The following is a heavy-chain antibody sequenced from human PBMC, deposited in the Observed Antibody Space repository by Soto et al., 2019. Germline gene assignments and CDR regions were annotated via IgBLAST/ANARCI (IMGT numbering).Heavy chain of an antibody. CDR1: GFTFSTYA. CDR3: ARGPAGDQGY. CDR2: ISGSGGST. D-gene: IGHD3-16*01. Sequence: EVQLLESGGGLVQPGGSLRLSCAASGFTFSTYAMSWVRQAPGKGLEWVSAISGSGGSTYYADSVKGRFTISRDNSKNTLYLQMNSLRADDTAVFYCARGPAGDQGYWGQGTLVTVSS. V-gene: IGHV3-23*01. J-gene: IGHJ4*02.